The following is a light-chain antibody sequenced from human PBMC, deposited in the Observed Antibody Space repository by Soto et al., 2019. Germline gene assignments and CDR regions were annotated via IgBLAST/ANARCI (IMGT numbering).Light chain of an antibody. CDR2: KAS. CDR3: QQYSKEST. CDR1: QNVSNW. V-gene: IGKV1-5*03. J-gene: IGKJ2*01. Sequence: DVAMTQSPSTLPTSIGDRVTINCRASQNVSNWWAWYQQKPGKAPKLLIYKASRLESGVPSRFSASGSETAFTLTINSLQSDDFATYFCQQYSKESTFGQGTKLEIK.